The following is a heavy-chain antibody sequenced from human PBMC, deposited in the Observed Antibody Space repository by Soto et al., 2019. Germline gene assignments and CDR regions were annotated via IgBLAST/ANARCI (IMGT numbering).Heavy chain of an antibody. CDR2: ISSNSGSI. CDR3: AKHAVDVVVVLAATPGY. CDR1: GFTFHDYA. J-gene: IGHJ4*02. Sequence: GGSLRLSCAASGFTFHDYAMHWVRQAPGKGLEWVSAISSNSGSIGYADSVKGRFTISRDNSKNTVNLQMNSLRPEDTAVYYCAKHAVDVVVVLAATPGYWGQGTLVTVSS. V-gene: IGHV3-9*01. D-gene: IGHD2-15*01.